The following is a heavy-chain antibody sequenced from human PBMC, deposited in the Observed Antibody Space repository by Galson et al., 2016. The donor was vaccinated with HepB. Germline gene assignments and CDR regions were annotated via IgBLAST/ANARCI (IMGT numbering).Heavy chain of an antibody. CDR3: AKDRGNTYGFFDS. D-gene: IGHD4-23*01. CDR1: GFTFRSYA. V-gene: IGHV3-23*01. J-gene: IGHJ4*02. CDR2: ISGNGGSA. Sequence: SLRLSCAASGFTFRSYAMTWVRQAPGKGLEWVSGISGNGGSAYYADSVKGRFTISRDNSRNTLYLQMNSLRADDTALYYCAKDRGNTYGFFDSWGLGTLVTVSS.